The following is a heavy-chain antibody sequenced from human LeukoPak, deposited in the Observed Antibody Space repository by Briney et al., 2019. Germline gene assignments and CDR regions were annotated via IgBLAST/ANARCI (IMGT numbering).Heavy chain of an antibody. Sequence: GASVKVSCKASGGTFSSYAISWVRQAPGQGLEWMGGIIPIFGTANYAQKFQGRVTITADESTSTAYMELSSLRSEDTAVYYCARGRVVVPAAIPDAFDIWGQGTMVTVSS. J-gene: IGHJ3*02. CDR3: ARGRVVVPAAIPDAFDI. CDR2: IIPIFGTA. V-gene: IGHV1-69*13. D-gene: IGHD2-2*01. CDR1: GGTFSSYA.